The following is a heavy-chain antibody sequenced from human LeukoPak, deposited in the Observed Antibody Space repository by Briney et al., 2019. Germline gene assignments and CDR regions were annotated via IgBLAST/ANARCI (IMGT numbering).Heavy chain of an antibody. CDR1: GYTFTSYA. CDR2: INTNTGNP. Sequence: MPGGSLRLSCAASGYTFTSYAMNWVRQAPGQGLEWMGWINTNTGNPTYAQGFTGRFVFSLDTSVSTAHLQISSLKAEDTAVYYCARDASQILLWFGEYDYWGQGTLVTVSS. D-gene: IGHD3-10*01. J-gene: IGHJ4*02. V-gene: IGHV7-4-1*02. CDR3: ARDASQILLWFGEYDY.